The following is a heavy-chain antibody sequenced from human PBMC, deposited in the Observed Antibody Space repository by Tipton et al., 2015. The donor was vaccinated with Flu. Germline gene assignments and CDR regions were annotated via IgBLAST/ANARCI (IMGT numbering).Heavy chain of an antibody. J-gene: IGHJ6*02. V-gene: IGHV1-18*01. CDR3: ARGYETAVAGTFHKGMDV. CDR1: GYTFTSRD. Sequence: QVQLVQSGVEVKQPGASVKLSCKTSGYTFTSRDINWVRQAPGQGLEWMGWISAYNGDTNYAQKFQGRVTMTTDTSTRTAYLEVRSLRSDDTAVYYCARGYETAVAGTFHKGMDVWGQGTTVTVSS. CDR2: ISAYNGDT. D-gene: IGHD6-19*01.